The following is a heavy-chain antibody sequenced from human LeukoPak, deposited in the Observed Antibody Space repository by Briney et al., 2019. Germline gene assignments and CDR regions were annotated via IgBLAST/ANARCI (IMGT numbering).Heavy chain of an antibody. CDR1: GGSFSGYY. D-gene: IGHD3-10*01. CDR3: ARGVAWFGDRTLNWFDP. CDR2: INHSGST. Sequence: SETLSLTCAVDGGSFSGYYWSCIRQPPGKGLEWIGEINHSGSTNYNPSLKSRVTISVDTSKNQFSLKLSSVTAADTAVYYCARGVAWFGDRTLNWFDPWGQGTLVTVSS. V-gene: IGHV4-34*01. J-gene: IGHJ5*02.